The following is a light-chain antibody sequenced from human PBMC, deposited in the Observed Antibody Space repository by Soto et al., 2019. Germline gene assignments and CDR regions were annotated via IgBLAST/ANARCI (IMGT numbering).Light chain of an antibody. CDR2: GIS. CDR1: QSVSSNY. J-gene: IGKJ1*01. Sequence: EIIFTQSPGTLTLSPGEKATLSFRASQSVSSNYFAWYQQKPGQAPRLLIYGISIRATGIPDRFSGSGSGTDFTLTISSLEPEDFAVYYCEQYGSSPRTFGQGTKVDIK. V-gene: IGKV3-20*01. CDR3: EQYGSSPRT.